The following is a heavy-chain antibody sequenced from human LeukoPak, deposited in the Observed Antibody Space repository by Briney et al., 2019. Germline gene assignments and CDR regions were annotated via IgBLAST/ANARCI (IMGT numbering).Heavy chain of an antibody. J-gene: IGHJ4*02. CDR3: ARGKAFRGGSCHY. CDR1: GFTFSSYR. CDR2: INSDGSST. D-gene: IGHD2-15*01. V-gene: IGHV3-74*01. Sequence: GGSLRLSCAASGFTFSSYRMRWVRQAPGKGLVWVSRINSDGSSTSYADSVKGRFTISRDNAKNTLYLQMNSLRAEDTAVYYCARGKAFRGGSCHYWGQGTLVTVSS.